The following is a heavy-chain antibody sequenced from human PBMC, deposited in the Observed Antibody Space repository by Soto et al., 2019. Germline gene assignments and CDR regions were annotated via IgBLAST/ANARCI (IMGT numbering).Heavy chain of an antibody. CDR3: ARGKPFLTYYYFYGMDV. V-gene: IGHV4-34*01. J-gene: IGHJ6*02. Sequence: QVQLQQWGGGLLDPSETLSLTCTVYGGSFSDYYWSWIRQPPGKGLEWIGEINHSGSTNYNPSLKNRVTKALNMSKNPLSRRLTSVTAADTAVYYCARGKPFLTYYYFYGMDVWGQGTTVTVSS. CDR2: INHSGST. D-gene: IGHD7-27*01. CDR1: GGSFSDYY.